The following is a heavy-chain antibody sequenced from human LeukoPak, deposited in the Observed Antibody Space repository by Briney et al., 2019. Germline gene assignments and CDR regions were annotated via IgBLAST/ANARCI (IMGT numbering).Heavy chain of an antibody. CDR2: IKSKTDGGTT. CDR1: GFTFSNAW. J-gene: IGHJ4*02. Sequence: GGSLGLSCAASGFTFSNAWMSWVRQAPGKGLEWVGRIKSKTDGGTTDYAAPVKGRFTISRDDSKNMLYLQMNSLKTEDTAVYYCTLRITMVRGVNDHWGQGTLVTVSS. D-gene: IGHD3-10*01. CDR3: TLRITMVRGVNDH. V-gene: IGHV3-15*01.